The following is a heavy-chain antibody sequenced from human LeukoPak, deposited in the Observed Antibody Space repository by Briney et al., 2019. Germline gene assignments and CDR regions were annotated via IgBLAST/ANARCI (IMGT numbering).Heavy chain of an antibody. CDR1: GFTFGKYW. CDR3: ARDQYDTWSRRGNFDS. Sequence: LTGGSLRLSCVASGFTFGKYWMSWVRQAPGKGLEWVANIKLDGSEKNYVDSVKGRFTISRDNTKNSLYLQVNSLRVEDTAVFYCARDQYDTWSRRGNFDSWGQGTLVIVSS. CDR2: IKLDGSEK. V-gene: IGHV3-7*03. D-gene: IGHD3-3*01. J-gene: IGHJ4*02.